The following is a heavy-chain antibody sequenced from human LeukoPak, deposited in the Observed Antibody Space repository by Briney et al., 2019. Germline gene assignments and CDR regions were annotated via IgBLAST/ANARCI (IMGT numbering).Heavy chain of an antibody. Sequence: GASVKVSCKASGYTFTGYYMHWVRQAPGQGLEWMGWINPNSGGTNYAQKFQGRVTMTRDTSISTAYMELSRLRSDDTAVYYCARGPAATAYYYYYMDVWGKGTTDTVSS. J-gene: IGHJ6*03. CDR3: ARGPAATAYYYYYMDV. V-gene: IGHV1-2*02. CDR2: INPNSGGT. CDR1: GYTFTGYY. D-gene: IGHD2-2*01.